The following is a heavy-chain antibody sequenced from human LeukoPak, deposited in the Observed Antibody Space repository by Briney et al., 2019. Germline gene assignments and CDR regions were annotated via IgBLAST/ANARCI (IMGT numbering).Heavy chain of an antibody. V-gene: IGHV5-51*01. CDR3: ARAYSSSSVWFDP. Sequence: GESLKISCKGSGYSFTTSWIGWVRQMPGKGLEWMGIIYPSDSDTRYSPSFQGQVTISADKSISTAYLQWSSLKASDTAMYYCARAYSSSSVWFDPWGQGTLVTVSS. J-gene: IGHJ5*02. CDR2: IYPSDSDT. CDR1: GYSFTTSW. D-gene: IGHD6-6*01.